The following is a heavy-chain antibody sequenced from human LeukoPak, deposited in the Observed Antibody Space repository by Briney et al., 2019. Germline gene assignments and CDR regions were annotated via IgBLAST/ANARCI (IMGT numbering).Heavy chain of an antibody. D-gene: IGHD3-22*01. Sequence: PGGSLRLSCAASGFTFSSYSMNWVRQAPGKGLEWVSSISSSSSYIYYEDSVKGRFTISRDNAKNSLYLQMNSLRAEDTAVYYCARDPPDRYYYDSSGYLPHDYWGQGTLVTVSS. J-gene: IGHJ4*02. V-gene: IGHV3-21*01. CDR2: ISSSSSYI. CDR3: ARDPPDRYYYDSSGYLPHDY. CDR1: GFTFSSYS.